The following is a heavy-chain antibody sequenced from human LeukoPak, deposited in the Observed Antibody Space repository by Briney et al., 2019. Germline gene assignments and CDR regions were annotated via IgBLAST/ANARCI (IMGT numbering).Heavy chain of an antibody. J-gene: IGHJ6*02. CDR2: IYPGDSDT. CDR1: GYSFTSYW. Sequence: GESLKISCKGSGYSFTSYWIGWVRQMPGKGLEWMGIIYPGDSDTRYSPSFQGQVTISADKSISTAYLQWSSLKASDTAMYYCARLGSSAYGDYEPFFYYYYGMDVWGQGTTVTVSS. D-gene: IGHD4-17*01. CDR3: ARLGSSAYGDYEPFFYYYYGMDV. V-gene: IGHV5-51*01.